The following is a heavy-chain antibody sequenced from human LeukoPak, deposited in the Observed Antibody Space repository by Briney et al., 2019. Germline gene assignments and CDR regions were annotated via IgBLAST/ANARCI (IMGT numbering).Heavy chain of an antibody. CDR2: ISSSGST. V-gene: IGHV4-4*07. CDR3: ARGPYSYDRSGAFDI. D-gene: IGHD3-22*01. J-gene: IGHJ3*02. Sequence: SETLSLTCTVSGGSISSYYWSWIRQPAGKGLEWIGRISSSGSTNYNPSLKSRVTISVDTSKNQFSLKLSSVTAADTAVYFCARGPYSYDRSGAFDIWGQGTMVTVSS. CDR1: GGSISSYY.